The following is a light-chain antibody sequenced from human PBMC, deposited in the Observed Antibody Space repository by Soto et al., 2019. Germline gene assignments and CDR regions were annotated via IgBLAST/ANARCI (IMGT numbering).Light chain of an antibody. Sequence: EIVLTQSPGTLSLSPGERATLSCRASQSVSSTYLAWYQQKPGQAPRLLIYDASSRATGIPDRFSGSGSGTDFTLTISSLQSEDFAVYYCQQYNNWWTFGQGTKVDI. CDR2: DAS. V-gene: IGKV3D-20*02. CDR3: QQYNNWWT. J-gene: IGKJ1*01. CDR1: QSVSSTY.